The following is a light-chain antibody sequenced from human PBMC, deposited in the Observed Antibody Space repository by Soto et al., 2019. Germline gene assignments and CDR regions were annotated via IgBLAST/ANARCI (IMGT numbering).Light chain of an antibody. J-gene: IGKJ2*01. CDR3: QQYGSSPYT. V-gene: IGKV3-20*01. CDR2: GAS. CDR1: QSVSSRF. Sequence: IVLTQSPGTLSLSPGERATLSCRPSQSVSSRFLAWYQQKPGQAPRLLMYGASSRATGVPDRFSGTGSGTDFTLTISRLEPEDFAVYYCQQYGSSPYTFGLGTKVDIK.